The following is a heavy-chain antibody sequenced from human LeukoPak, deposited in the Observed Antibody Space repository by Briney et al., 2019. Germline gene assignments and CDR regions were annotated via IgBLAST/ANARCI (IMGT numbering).Heavy chain of an antibody. D-gene: IGHD3-10*01. V-gene: IGHV4-61*01. J-gene: IGHJ6*02. CDR3: AGIYGSGSYFADYYYYGMDV. CDR2: NYYSGST. Sequence: SETLSLTCTFCGGFVSSGSYYGSWIRQPPGKGLEWIGYNYYSGSTNYNLSLKSRVTISVDTSKNQFSLKLSSVTAADTAVYYCAGIYGSGSYFADYYYYGMDVWGQGTTVTVSS. CDR1: GGFVSSGSYY.